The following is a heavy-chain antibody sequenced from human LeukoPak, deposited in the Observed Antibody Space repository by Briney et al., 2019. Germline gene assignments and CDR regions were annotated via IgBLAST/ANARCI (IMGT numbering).Heavy chain of an antibody. D-gene: IGHD6-13*01. V-gene: IGHV1-18*01. CDR2: ISGYNGNT. Sequence: ASVKVSCKASGYIFTSYGISWVRQAPGQGPEWMGRISGYNGNTNYAQKFQGRVTMTTDTSTSTVYMELRSLRSDDTAVYYCARDNSSSTRENWGQGTQVTVSS. J-gene: IGHJ4*02. CDR1: GYIFTSYG. CDR3: ARDNSSSTREN.